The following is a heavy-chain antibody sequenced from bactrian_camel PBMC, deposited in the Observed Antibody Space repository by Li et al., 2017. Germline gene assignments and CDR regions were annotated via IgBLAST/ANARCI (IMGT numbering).Heavy chain of an antibody. D-gene: IGHD6*01. CDR1: PDTYTNNC. V-gene: IGHV3S54*01. CDR2: IYTGSGNT. J-gene: IGHJ4*01. CDR3: GTRYPGSWYRTY. Sequence: HVQLVESGGGSVQAGGSLRLSCTAPPDTYTNNCMGWFRQTSGKKREGVAAIYTGSGNTAYGDSVKDRFTISRDDLNDTTYLQMDNVKSEDTALYYCGTRYPGSWYRTYWGQGTQVTVS.